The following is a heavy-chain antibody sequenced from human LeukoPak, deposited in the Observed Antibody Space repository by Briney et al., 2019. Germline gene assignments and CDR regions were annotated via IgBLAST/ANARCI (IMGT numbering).Heavy chain of an antibody. V-gene: IGHV1-2*02. CDR3: ARAHLSIAVAGPNSLFDY. CDR2: IHPNSGGT. D-gene: IGHD6-19*01. Sequence: GASVKVSCKASGYTFTGYSMHWVRQAPGQGLEWMGWIHPNSGGTNYAQKFQGRVTMTRDTSISTAYMELSRLRSDDTAVYYCARAHLSIAVAGPNSLFDYWGQGTLVTVSS. CDR1: GYTFTGYS. J-gene: IGHJ4*02.